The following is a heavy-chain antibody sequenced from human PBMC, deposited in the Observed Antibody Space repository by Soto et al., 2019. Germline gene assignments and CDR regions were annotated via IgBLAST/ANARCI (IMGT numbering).Heavy chain of an antibody. J-gene: IGHJ4*01. CDR3: AKARCSGNSCYVPDY. Sequence: GGSLRLSCTASGFTFGDYAMSWFRQAPGKGLEWVGFIRSKAYGGTTEYAASVKGRFTISRDNSRNTLSLQMNSLRAEDTATYYCAKARCSGNSCYVPDYWGHGSLVTVSS. CDR2: IRSKAYGGTT. CDR1: GFTFGDYA. D-gene: IGHD2-15*01. V-gene: IGHV3-49*03.